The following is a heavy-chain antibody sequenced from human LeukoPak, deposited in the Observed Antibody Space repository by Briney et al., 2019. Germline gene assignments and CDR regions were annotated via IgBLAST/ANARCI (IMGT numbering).Heavy chain of an antibody. J-gene: IGHJ3*02. CDR3: TTDPVRVIADAFDI. Sequence: GGSLRLSCAASGFTFSSYSMNWVRQAPGKGLEWVSFISSSSSYIYYADSVKGRFTISRDNAKNSLYLQMNSLKTEDTAVYYCTTDPVRVIADAFDIWGQGTMVTVSS. V-gene: IGHV3-21*03. CDR2: ISSSSSYI. CDR1: GFTFSSYS. D-gene: IGHD6-13*01.